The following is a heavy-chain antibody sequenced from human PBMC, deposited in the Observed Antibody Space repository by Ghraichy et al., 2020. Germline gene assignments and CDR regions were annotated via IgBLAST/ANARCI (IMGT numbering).Heavy chain of an antibody. Sequence: SETLSLTCTVSGGSISSSSYYWGWIRQPPGKGLEWIGSIYYSGSTYYNPSLKSRVTISVDTSKNQFSLKLSSVTAADTAVYYCARRGYCSSTSCYLSFQHWGQGTLVTVSS. CDR2: IYYSGST. CDR3: ARRGYCSSTSCYLSFQH. V-gene: IGHV4-39*01. J-gene: IGHJ1*01. CDR1: GGSISSSSYY. D-gene: IGHD2-2*01.